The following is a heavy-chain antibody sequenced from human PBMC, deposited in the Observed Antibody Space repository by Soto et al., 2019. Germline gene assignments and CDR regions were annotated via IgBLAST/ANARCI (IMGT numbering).Heavy chain of an antibody. V-gene: IGHV1-24*01. D-gene: IGHD2-15*01. CDR1: GYTLTELS. CDR2: FDPEDGET. Sequence: GASVKVSCKVSGYTLTELSMHWVRQAPGKGLEWMGGFDPEDGETIYAQKFQGRVTMTEDTSTDTAYMELSSLRSEDTAVYYCATNLGLGYCSGGSCYIFDYWGQGTLVTVS. CDR3: ATNLGLGYCSGGSCYIFDY. J-gene: IGHJ4*02.